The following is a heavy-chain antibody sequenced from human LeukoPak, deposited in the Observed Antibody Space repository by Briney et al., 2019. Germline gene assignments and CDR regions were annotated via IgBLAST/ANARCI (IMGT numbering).Heavy chain of an antibody. CDR1: GGSISSNSYY. D-gene: IGHD3-22*01. Sequence: SETLSPTCTVSGGSISSNSYYWGWIRQPPGKGLEWIGTIYYSGTTYYNPSLKSRVTISADTSKNQFSLKLTSVTAADTAVFYCARLTYDSSTYRYYFDCWGQGTLLTVSS. CDR3: ARLTYDSSTYRYYFDC. J-gene: IGHJ4*02. V-gene: IGHV4-39*01. CDR2: IYYSGTT.